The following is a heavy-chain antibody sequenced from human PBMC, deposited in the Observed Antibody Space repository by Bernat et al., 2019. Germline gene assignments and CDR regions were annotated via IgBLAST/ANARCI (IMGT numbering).Heavy chain of an antibody. J-gene: IGHJ4*02. Sequence: QVQLVQSGAEVKKPGSSVKVSCKASGGTFSSYTISWVRQAPGQGLEWMGRIIPILGIANYAQKFQGRVTITADKSTSTAYMELSSLRSEDTAVYYCAILDTAMVKGVDYWGQGTLVTVSS. CDR2: IIPILGIA. V-gene: IGHV1-69*02. D-gene: IGHD5-18*01. CDR1: GGTFSSYT. CDR3: AILDTAMVKGVDY.